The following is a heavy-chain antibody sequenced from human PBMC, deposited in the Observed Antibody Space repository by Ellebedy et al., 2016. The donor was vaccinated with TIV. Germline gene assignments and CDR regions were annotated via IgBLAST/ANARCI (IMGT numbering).Heavy chain of an antibody. CDR3: AKRVTMVRGVITHYYYSMDV. D-gene: IGHD3-10*01. V-gene: IGHV3-23*01. J-gene: IGHJ6*02. CDR1: GFTFSSYA. CDR2: ISGSGGRT. Sequence: GESLKISCAASGFTFSSYAMSWVRQAPGKGLEWVSAISGSGGRTYYADSVKGRFTISRDNSKNTLYLQMNSLRAEDTAVYYCAKRVTMVRGVITHYYYSMDVWGQGTTVTVSS.